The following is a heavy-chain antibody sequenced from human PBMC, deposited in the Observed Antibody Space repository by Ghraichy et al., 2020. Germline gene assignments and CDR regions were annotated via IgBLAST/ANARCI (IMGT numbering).Heavy chain of an antibody. CDR1: GGSINSYY. V-gene: IGHV4-59*01. J-gene: IGHJ6*02. CDR2: ISYSGFT. CDR3: ASGYYHYGMDV. Sequence: SETLSLTCTVSGGSINSYYWSWIRQPPGKGLEWIGYISYSGFTNHNPSLKSRVTISVDTSKNQFSLNLNSVTAADTALYYCASGYYHYGMDVWGQGTTVTVSS.